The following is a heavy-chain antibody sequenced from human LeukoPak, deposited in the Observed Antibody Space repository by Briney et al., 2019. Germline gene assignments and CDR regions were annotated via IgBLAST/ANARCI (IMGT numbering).Heavy chain of an antibody. CDR1: GYTFTNYY. Sequence: ASVKVSCKASGYTFTNYYMHWVRQAPGQGLEWMGMINPSGGSTSFAQRFQGTVTMTRDTSTSTVYVELSSLRSEDTAVYYCAILRRGNYWGQGTLVTVSS. CDR3: AILRRGNY. J-gene: IGHJ4*02. D-gene: IGHD3-10*01. CDR2: INPSGGST. V-gene: IGHV1-46*01.